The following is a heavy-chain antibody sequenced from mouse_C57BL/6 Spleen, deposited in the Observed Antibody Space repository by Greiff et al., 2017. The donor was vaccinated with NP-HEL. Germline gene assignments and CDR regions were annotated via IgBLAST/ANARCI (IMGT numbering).Heavy chain of an antibody. CDR2: INPSNGGT. J-gene: IGHJ4*01. CDR3: AREERYYGSKAMDY. CDR1: GYTFTSYW. D-gene: IGHD1-1*01. Sequence: QVHMKQPGTELVKPGASVKLSCKASGYTFTSYWMHWVKQRPGQGLEWIGNINPSNGGTNYNEKFKSKATLTVDKSSSTAYMQLSSLTSEDSAVYYCAREERYYGSKAMDYWGQGTSVTVSS. V-gene: IGHV1-53*01.